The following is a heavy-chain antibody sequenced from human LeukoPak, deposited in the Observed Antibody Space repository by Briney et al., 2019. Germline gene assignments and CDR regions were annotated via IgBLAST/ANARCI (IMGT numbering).Heavy chain of an antibody. D-gene: IGHD3-9*01. J-gene: IGHJ4*02. Sequence: PSETLSLTCAVYGGSFSGYYWSWIRQPPGKGLEWIGEINHSGSTNYNPSLKSRVTISVDTSKNQFSLKLSSVTAADTAVYYCARGRVLRYFGEDWGQGTLVTVSS. V-gene: IGHV4-34*01. CDR2: INHSGST. CDR3: ARGRVLRYFGED. CDR1: GGSFSGYY.